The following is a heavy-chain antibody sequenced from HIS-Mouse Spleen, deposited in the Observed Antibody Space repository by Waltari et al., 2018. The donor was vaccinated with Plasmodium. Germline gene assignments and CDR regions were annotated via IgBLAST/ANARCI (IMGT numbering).Heavy chain of an antibody. Sequence: QVQLVQSGAEVKKPGASVKVSCKASGYTFTSYGISWVRQAPGQGLAWMGWISAYNGKTNYAQKPQCRVTMTTDTSTSTAYMERRSLRSDDTAVYYCARDRWLELRAFDIWGQGTMVTVSS. J-gene: IGHJ3*02. CDR2: ISAYNGKT. V-gene: IGHV1-18*01. D-gene: IGHD1-7*01. CDR1: GYTFTSYG. CDR3: ARDRWLELRAFDI.